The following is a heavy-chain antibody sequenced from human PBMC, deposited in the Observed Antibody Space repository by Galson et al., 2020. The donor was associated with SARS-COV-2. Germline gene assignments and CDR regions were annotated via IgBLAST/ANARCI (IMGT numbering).Heavy chain of an antibody. CDR1: GGSINTGTYY. D-gene: IGHD3-10*01. J-gene: IGHJ4*02. CDR3: SSHLSFGAPYYFDF. V-gene: IGHV4-39*01. CDR2: IYYTGRT. Sequence: SETLSLTCTVSGGSINTGTYYWGSIRQPPGTGLEWIGSIYYTGRTYYNPSLKSRVTMSVDTSKNQFSLKLSSVTAADTAVYYCSSHLSFGAPYYFDFWGQGTLVTVSS.